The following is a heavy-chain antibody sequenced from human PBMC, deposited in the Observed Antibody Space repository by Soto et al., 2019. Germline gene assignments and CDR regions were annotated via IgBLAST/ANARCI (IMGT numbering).Heavy chain of an antibody. Sequence: VKVSCKASGYTFTSYYMHWVRQAPGQGLEWMGIINPSGGSTSYAQKFQGRVTMTRDTSTSTVYMELSSLRSEDTAVYYCARESLYYYDSSKVREKAPFDYWGQGTLVTVSS. V-gene: IGHV1-46*01. CDR2: INPSGGST. D-gene: IGHD3-22*01. CDR1: GYTFTSYY. J-gene: IGHJ4*02. CDR3: ARESLYYYDSSKVREKAPFDY.